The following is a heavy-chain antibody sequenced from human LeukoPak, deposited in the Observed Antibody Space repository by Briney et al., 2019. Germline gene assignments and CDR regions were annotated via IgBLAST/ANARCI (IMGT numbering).Heavy chain of an antibody. Sequence: SXTLSLTCTVSGGSISSSNYYWGWIRQPPGKGLEWIGSIYYSGNTYYNPSLKSRVTISVDTSKDQFSLKLTSVTAADTAVYYCAHFKGGSFDFWGQGTMVTVXS. V-gene: IGHV4-39*01. J-gene: IGHJ3*01. CDR1: GGSISSSNYY. CDR2: IYYSGNT. D-gene: IGHD1-26*01. CDR3: AHFKGGSFDF.